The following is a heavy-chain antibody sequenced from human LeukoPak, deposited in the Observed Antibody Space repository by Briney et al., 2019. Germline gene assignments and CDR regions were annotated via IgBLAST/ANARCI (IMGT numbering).Heavy chain of an antibody. J-gene: IGHJ3*02. V-gene: IGHV3-48*01. CDR2: ISSSSDII. D-gene: IGHD3-3*01. CDR1: AFDFTIYD. Sequence: GGSLRLSCAASAFDFTIYDMNWVRQAPGKGLEWLSYISSSSDIIHYADSVKGRFTISRDNAKNSLYLQMNSLRAEDMALYYCAKGGFGVVIGYAFDIWGQGTMVTVSS. CDR3: AKGGFGVVIGYAFDI.